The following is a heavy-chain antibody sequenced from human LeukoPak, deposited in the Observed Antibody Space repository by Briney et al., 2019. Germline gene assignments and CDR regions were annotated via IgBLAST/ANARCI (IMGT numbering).Heavy chain of an antibody. Sequence: SSETLSLTCTVSGGSISSSSYYWGWIRQPPGKGLVWIGSIYYSGSTYYNPSLKSRVTISVDTSKNQFSLKLSSVTAADTAVYYCARLGYSYAFDYWGQGTLVTVSS. CDR1: GGSISSSSYY. CDR3: ARLGYSYAFDY. J-gene: IGHJ4*02. CDR2: IYYSGST. V-gene: IGHV4-39*01. D-gene: IGHD5-18*01.